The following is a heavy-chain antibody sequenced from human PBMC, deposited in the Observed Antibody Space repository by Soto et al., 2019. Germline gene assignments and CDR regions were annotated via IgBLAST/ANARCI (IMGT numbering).Heavy chain of an antibody. D-gene: IGHD3-10*01. J-gene: IGHJ5*02. CDR1: GGSFSGYY. Sequence: SETLSLTCAVYGGSFSGYYWSWIRQPPGKGLEWIGEINHSGSTNYNPSLKSRVTISVDTSKNPFSLKLSPVTAADTAVYYCARGRSWYYYGSGSYSPWFDPWGQGTLVTVSS. CDR3: ARGRSWYYYGSGSYSPWFDP. CDR2: INHSGST. V-gene: IGHV4-34*01.